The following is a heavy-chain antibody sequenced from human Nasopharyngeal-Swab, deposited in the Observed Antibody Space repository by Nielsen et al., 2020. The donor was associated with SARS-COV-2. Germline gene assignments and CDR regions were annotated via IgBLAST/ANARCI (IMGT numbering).Heavy chain of an antibody. V-gene: IGHV4-34*01. J-gene: IGHJ6*02. CDR1: GGSFSAYH. D-gene: IGHD4-11*01. CDR2: INHSGST. CDR3: ARGLTVTTFYYYYGMDV. Sequence: SQTLSLTCAVYGGSFSAYHWSWIRQPPGKGLEWIGEINHSGSTNYNPSLKSRVTISVDTSKNQFSLKLSSVTAADTAVYYCARGLTVTTFYYYYGMDVWGQGTTVTVSS.